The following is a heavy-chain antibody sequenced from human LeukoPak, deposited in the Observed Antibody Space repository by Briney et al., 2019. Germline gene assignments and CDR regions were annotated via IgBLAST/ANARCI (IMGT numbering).Heavy chain of an antibody. Sequence: SETLSLTCTVSGDSIRSYSWSWIRQPAGKGLEWIGRIYTSGSPNYNSSLKSRVTLSIDTSKNQFSLSLSSVTAADTAVYYCARGMRSGSSYWFDPWGQGTLVTVSS. CDR2: IYTSGSP. CDR1: GDSIRSYS. CDR3: ARGMRSGSSYWFDP. V-gene: IGHV4-4*07. D-gene: IGHD3-10*01. J-gene: IGHJ5*02.